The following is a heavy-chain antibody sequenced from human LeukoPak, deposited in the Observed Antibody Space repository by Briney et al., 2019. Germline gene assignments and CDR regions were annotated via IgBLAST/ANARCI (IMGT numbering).Heavy chain of an antibody. CDR2: IIPIFGTA. CDR1: GYIFTSYG. V-gene: IGHV1-69*13. CDR3: ARVPGSGSWDY. D-gene: IGHD1-26*01. Sequence: EASVKVSCKASGYIFTSYGISWVRQAPGQGLEWMGGIIPIFGTANYAQKFQGRVTITADESTSTAYMELSSLRSEDTAVYYCARVPGSGSWDYWGQGTLVTVSS. J-gene: IGHJ4*02.